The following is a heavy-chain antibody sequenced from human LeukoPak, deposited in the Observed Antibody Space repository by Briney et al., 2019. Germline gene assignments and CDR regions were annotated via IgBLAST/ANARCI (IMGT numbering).Heavy chain of an antibody. Sequence: PSETLSLTYAVYGGSFSGYYWSWIRQPPGKGLEWIGEINHSGSTNYNPSLKSRVTISVDTSKNQFSLKLSSVTAADTAVYYCARGRSRLFNYWGQGTLVTVSS. D-gene: IGHD3-16*01. J-gene: IGHJ4*02. V-gene: IGHV4-34*01. CDR3: ARGRSRLFNY. CDR1: GGSFSGYY. CDR2: INHSGST.